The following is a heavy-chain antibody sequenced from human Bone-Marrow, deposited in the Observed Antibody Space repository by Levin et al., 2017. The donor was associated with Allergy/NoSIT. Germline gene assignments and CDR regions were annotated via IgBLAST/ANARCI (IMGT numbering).Heavy chain of an antibody. CDR2: IFPDDSDT. D-gene: IGHD4-17*01. J-gene: IGHJ4*02. V-gene: IGHV5-51*01. Sequence: TGESLKISCKASGYTFTRYWIGWVRQMPGKGLEWMGVIFPDDSDTRYSPSFEGQVTISADKSISTAYLQWNSLKASDTAMYYCARPPSPHNHDGRVYHYGPFVDYWGLGTLVTVSS. CDR3: ARPPSPHNHDGRVYHYGPFVDY. CDR1: GYTFTRYW.